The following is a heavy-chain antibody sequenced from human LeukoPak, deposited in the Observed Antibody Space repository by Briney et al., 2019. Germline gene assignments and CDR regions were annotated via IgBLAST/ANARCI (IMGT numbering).Heavy chain of an antibody. J-gene: IGHJ4*02. V-gene: IGHV3-33*03. CDR3: AKDVSGGGGGYWVDY. Sequence: GGSLRLSCAASGFTFSTYARHWVRQAPGKGREWVAVIYYHGTKTYYADSLKGRLTISRDNSKNTLYLEMNSLRAEDTAVYYCAKDVSGGGGGYWVDYWGQGTLVTVSS. D-gene: IGHD3-22*01. CDR2: IYYHGTKT. CDR1: GFTFSTYA.